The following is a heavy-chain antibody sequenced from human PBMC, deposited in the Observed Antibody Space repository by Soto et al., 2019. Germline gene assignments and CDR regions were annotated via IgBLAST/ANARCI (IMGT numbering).Heavy chain of an antibody. Sequence: QVHLEETGGGVVQPGGSLRLSWVASGFDFRGDLMQWVRQAPGKGLEWVAYVWYDGSNKMYAASVQGRFTITRDNSKNTLYLQMNSLSDVDSAVYYCGRGRWVLALEHWGQGTHVSVFS. J-gene: IGHJ1*01. CDR3: GRGRWVLALEH. CDR2: VWYDGSNK. CDR1: GFDFRGDL. V-gene: IGHV3-33*01. D-gene: IGHD3-10*01.